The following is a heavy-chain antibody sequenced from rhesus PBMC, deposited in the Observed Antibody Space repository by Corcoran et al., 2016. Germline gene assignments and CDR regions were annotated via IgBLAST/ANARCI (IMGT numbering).Heavy chain of an antibody. CDR1: GGSLSGYYN. CDR2: VYRITART. J-gene: IGHJ6*01. V-gene: IGHV4-143*01. CDR3: VRQGYTDHLGGLDS. Sequence: QVQLQESGPGLVKPSETLSLTRPVSGGSLSGYYNWTWIRQTPGRGLERIGAVYRITARTNDNPALKSRVTISKDTSKNQFSLRLTSVTAADTAVYYCVRQGYTDHLGGLDSWGQGVVVTVSS. D-gene: IGHD2-39*02.